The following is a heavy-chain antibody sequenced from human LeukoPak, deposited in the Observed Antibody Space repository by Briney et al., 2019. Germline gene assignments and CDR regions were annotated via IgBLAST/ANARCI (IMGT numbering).Heavy chain of an antibody. J-gene: IGHJ4*02. CDR3: ARGRVLLWFGELLAYDY. CDR2: INHSGST. Sequence: SETLSLTCAVYGGSFSGYDWSWIRQPPGKGLEWIGEINHSGSTNYNPSLKSRVTISVDTSKNQFSLKLSSVTAADTAVYYCARGRVLLWFGELLAYDYWGQGTLVTVSS. CDR1: GGSFSGYD. V-gene: IGHV4-34*01. D-gene: IGHD3-10*01.